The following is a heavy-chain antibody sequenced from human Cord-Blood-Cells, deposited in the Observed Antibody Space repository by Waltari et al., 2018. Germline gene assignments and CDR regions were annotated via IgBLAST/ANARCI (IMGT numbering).Heavy chain of an antibody. CDR3: AQELGKKAFDI. Sequence: VQLQQWGAGLLKPSETLSLTCAVYGGSFCGYYWSWIRQPPGKGLEWIGEINHSGSTNYNPSLKSRVTISVDTSKNQFSLKLSSVTAADTAVYYCAQELGKKAFDIWGQGTMVTFSS. D-gene: IGHD7-27*01. J-gene: IGHJ3*02. CDR1: GGSFCGYY. CDR2: INHSGST. V-gene: IGHV4-34*01.